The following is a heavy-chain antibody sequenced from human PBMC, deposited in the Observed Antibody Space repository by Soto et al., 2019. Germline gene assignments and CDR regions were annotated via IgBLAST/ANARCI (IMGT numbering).Heavy chain of an antibody. CDR1: GYTFTSYG. J-gene: IGHJ5*02. V-gene: IGHV1-18*04. Sequence: VKVSCKASGYTFTSYGISWVRQAPGQGLEWMGWISAYNGNANYAQRLQGRVTMTTDTSTSTAYMELRSLRSDNTAVYYCARGGIAAAGKEGDWFDPWGQGTLVTVSS. CDR2: ISAYNGNA. CDR3: ARGGIAAAGKEGDWFDP. D-gene: IGHD6-13*01.